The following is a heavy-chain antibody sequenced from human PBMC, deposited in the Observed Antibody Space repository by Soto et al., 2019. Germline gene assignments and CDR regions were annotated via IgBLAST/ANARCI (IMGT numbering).Heavy chain of an antibody. CDR3: ARNHYYDSSGYYFMFDY. V-gene: IGHV1-18*01. D-gene: IGHD3-22*01. J-gene: IGHJ4*02. CDR2: ISAYNGNT. Sequence: QVQLVQSGAEVKKPGASVKVSCKASGYTFTSYGISWVRQAPGQGLAWMGWISAYNGNTNYAQKLQGRVTMTTDTSTSTAYMELRSLRSDDTAVYYCARNHYYDSSGYYFMFDYWGQGTLVTVSS. CDR1: GYTFTSYG.